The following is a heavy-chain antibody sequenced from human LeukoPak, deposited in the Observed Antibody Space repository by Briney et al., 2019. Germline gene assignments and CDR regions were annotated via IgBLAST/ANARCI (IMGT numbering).Heavy chain of an antibody. CDR3: ARAKRTIFGVVMEYYFDY. CDR1: GCSISSYY. D-gene: IGHD3-3*01. J-gene: IGHJ4*02. V-gene: IGHV4-59*01. CDR2: IYYSGST. Sequence: SETLSLTCTVSGCSISSYYWSWIRQPPGKGLEWIGYIYYSGSTNYNPSLKSRVTISVDTSKNQFSLKLSSVTAADTAVYYCARAKRTIFGVVMEYYFDYWGQGTLVTVSS.